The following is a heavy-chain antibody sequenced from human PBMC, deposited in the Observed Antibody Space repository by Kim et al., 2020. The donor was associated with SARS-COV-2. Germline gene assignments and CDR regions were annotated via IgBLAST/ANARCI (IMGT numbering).Heavy chain of an antibody. Sequence: ASVKVSCKASGYTFTSYYMHWVRQAPGQGLEWMGIINPSGGSTSYAQKFQGRVTMTRDTSTSTVYMELSSLRSEDTAVYYCARMCPPRYSSGPYDAFDIWGQGRMVTVSS. J-gene: IGHJ3*02. D-gene: IGHD6-19*01. V-gene: IGHV1-46*01. CDR1: GYTFTSYY. CDR3: ARMCPPRYSSGPYDAFDI. CDR2: INPSGGST.